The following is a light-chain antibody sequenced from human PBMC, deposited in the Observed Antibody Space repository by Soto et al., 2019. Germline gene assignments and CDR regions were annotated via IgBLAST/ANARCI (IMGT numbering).Light chain of an antibody. J-gene: IGKJ1*01. Sequence: DIQMTQSPSSLSASVGDRVTITCRASQNIDTYLNWYLQKPGQAPKLLIYSAYSLQSGVSPRFSGDRSGTAFTLTISSLQPADFATYYCQQSYNFPRTFGQGTTV. CDR2: SAY. CDR3: QQSYNFPRT. V-gene: IGKV1-39*01. CDR1: QNIDTY.